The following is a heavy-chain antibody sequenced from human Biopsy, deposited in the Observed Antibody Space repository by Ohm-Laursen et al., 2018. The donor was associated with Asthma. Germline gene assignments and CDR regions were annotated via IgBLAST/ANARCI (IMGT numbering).Heavy chain of an antibody. J-gene: IGHJ3*02. CDR1: GYTFINYA. CDR3: ARTYYDFLTGQVNDAFAT. V-gene: IGHV1-3*01. Sequence: ATVKISCKASGYTFINYAIHWVRQAPGQRLEWMGWINAGNGNTKYSQKFQGRVTISRDTSASTAYMDLSSLRSEDTAVYYCARTYYDFLTGQVNDAFATWGQGTMVTVSS. CDR2: INAGNGNT. D-gene: IGHD3-9*01.